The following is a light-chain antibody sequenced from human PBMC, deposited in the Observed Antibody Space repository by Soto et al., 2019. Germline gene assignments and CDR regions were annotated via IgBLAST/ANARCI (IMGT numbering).Light chain of an antibody. V-gene: IGKV2-40*01. J-gene: IGKJ2*01. CDR1: QSLLDSDDGKTY. Sequence: IVMTQTPLSLHVTPGEPASISCSSSQSLLDSDDGKTYLNRYLQKPGQSPQLLVSTLSYRASGVPCKFGWSGLGTDFTLKIRRVEAEDVGVYDGMQRIGLPYTFGQVNKLEIK. CDR3: MQRIGLPYT. CDR2: TLS.